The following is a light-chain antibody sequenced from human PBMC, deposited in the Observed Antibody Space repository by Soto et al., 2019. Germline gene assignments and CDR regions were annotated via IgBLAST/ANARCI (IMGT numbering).Light chain of an antibody. CDR2: TNT. CDR3: AALDDTFYV. J-gene: IGLJ1*01. CDR1: SSNIGSNP. Sequence: QSVLTQSPSASGTPGQSVTISCSGGSSNIGSNPVSWYQHIPGTAPKLLIHTNTQRPLGVPVRFSGSKSGTSASLAISGLQSEDEADYYCAALDDTFYVFGSGTKLTVL. V-gene: IGLV1-44*01.